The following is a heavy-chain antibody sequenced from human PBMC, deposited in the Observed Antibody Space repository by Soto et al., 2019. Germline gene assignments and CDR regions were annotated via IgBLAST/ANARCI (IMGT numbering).Heavy chain of an antibody. V-gene: IGHV4-39*07. J-gene: IGHJ4*02. CDR2: IYYSGST. D-gene: IGHD2-15*01. CDR1: GGSISSSSYY. CDR3: ARNPLGYCSGGSCYSDYGDYYFDY. Sequence: SETLSLTCTVSGGSISSSSYYWGWIRQPPGKGLEWIGSIYYSGSTYYNPSLKSRVTISVDTSKNQFSLKMSSVTAADTAVYYCARNPLGYCSGGSCYSDYGDYYFDYWGQGTLVTVSS.